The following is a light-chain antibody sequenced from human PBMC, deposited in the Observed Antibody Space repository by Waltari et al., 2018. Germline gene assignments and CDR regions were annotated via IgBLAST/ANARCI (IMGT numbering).Light chain of an antibody. V-gene: IGKV2-30*02. CDR1: QSLVHSDGNTY. Sequence: DVVMTQSPLSLPVTLGQPASISCRSSQSLVHSDGNTYLNWFQQRPGQSPRRLIYKVSNRDSGVPDRFSGSGSGTDFTLKISRVEAEDVGGYYCRQGTHWPRTFGQGTKVQIK. CDR3: RQGTHWPRT. J-gene: IGKJ1*01. CDR2: KVS.